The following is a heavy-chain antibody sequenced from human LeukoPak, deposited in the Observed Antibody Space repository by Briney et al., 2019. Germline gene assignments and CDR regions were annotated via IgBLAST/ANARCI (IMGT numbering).Heavy chain of an antibody. CDR3: ARGGAGTAYYDWDFFRFDY. V-gene: IGHV1-2*02. D-gene: IGHD5-12*01. CDR1: GYTFTGHF. CDR2: INPNSGVT. J-gene: IGHJ4*02. Sequence: ASVKVSCKASGYTFTGHFMFWVRQAPGKGLGWMAWINPNSGVTSYAQKFQGRVTLTRDTSINTAYMELSRLRSDDTALYYCARGGAGTAYYDWDFFRFDYWGQGTLVTVSS.